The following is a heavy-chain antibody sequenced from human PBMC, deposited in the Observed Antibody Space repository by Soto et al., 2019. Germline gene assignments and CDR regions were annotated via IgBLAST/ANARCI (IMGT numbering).Heavy chain of an antibody. V-gene: IGHV1-69*13. CDR3: ARGTGYYYGMDV. CDR1: GGTFSSYA. Sequence: SVKVSCKSSGGTFSSYAISWVRQAPGQGLEWMGGIIPIFGTADYTQKFQGRVTITADESTSTAYMELSSLRSEDTAVYYCARGTGYYYGMDVSGQGTMVTVSS. J-gene: IGHJ6*02. CDR2: IIPIFGTA.